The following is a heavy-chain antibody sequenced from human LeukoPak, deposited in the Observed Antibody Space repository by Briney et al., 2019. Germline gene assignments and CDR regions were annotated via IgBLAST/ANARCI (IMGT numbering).Heavy chain of an antibody. D-gene: IGHD3-3*01. Sequence: PGGSLRLSCAASGFTVSRSFMSWVRQAPGKGLEWVSIIYSGGTTYYADSVRGRFTISRDNSKNTLYLQMNSLRAEDTAVYYCARDRYYDFWSGFDYWGQGTLVTVSS. CDR1: GFTVSRSF. V-gene: IGHV3-66*01. CDR3: ARDRYYDFWSGFDY. J-gene: IGHJ4*02. CDR2: IYSGGTT.